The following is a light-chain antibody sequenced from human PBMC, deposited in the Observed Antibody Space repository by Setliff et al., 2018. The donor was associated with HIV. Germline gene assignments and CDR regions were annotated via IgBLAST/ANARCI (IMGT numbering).Light chain of an antibody. V-gene: IGLV2-23*02. Sequence: QSVLTQPRSVSGSPGQSVTISCTGTRSDIGTYDLVSWYRQYPGKAPKLVIYEVNRRPAGVSDRLSGSKSGNTASLTISGLRAEDEATYYCCSYTSSTTYVFGTGTKVTVL. CDR2: EVN. J-gene: IGLJ1*01. CDR1: RSDIGTYDL. CDR3: CSYTSSTTYV.